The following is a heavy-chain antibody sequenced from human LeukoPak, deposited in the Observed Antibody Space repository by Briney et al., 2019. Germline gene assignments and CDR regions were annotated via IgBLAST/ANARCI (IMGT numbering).Heavy chain of an antibody. D-gene: IGHD3-10*01. J-gene: IGHJ5*02. CDR2: INHSGST. V-gene: IGHV4-34*01. CDR1: GGSFSDYY. Sequence: SETLSLTCAVSGGSFSDYYWIWIRQAPTKGLQWIGEINHSGSTNYNPSLKSRVTISVDTSKNQFSLKLSSVTAADTAVYYCARRSLLWFGERGFDPRGQGTLVTVSS. CDR3: ARRSLLWFGERGFDP.